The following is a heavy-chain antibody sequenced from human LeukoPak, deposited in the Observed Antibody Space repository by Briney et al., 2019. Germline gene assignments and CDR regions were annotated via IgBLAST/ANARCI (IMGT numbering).Heavy chain of an antibody. CDR3: ARDRDYYNYFEY. V-gene: IGHV3-7*04. J-gene: IGHJ4*02. CDR1: GFTLSRYW. D-gene: IGHD3-10*01. CDR2: IKHDGSEK. Sequence: GGSLRLSCAASGFTLSRYWMSWVRQAPGKGLEWVANIKHDGSEKYYVDSVKGRFTVSRDNAKNSLYLQMNSLRGEDTAVYYCARDRDYYNYFEYWGQGTLVTVSS.